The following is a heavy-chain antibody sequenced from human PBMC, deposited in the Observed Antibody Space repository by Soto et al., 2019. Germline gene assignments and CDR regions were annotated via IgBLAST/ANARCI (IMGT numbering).Heavy chain of an antibody. Sequence: PGGSLRLSCAASESTFSTYGMHWVRQAPGKGLEWVALISYDGSNKNYADSVKGRFTISRDNSKNTLYLQMNSLRAKDTALYYCAKDEVRKPSLYAMDVWGQGTTVTVSS. D-gene: IGHD3-10*01. V-gene: IGHV3-30*18. J-gene: IGHJ6*02. CDR2: ISYDGSNK. CDR3: AKDEVRKPSLYAMDV. CDR1: ESTFSTYG.